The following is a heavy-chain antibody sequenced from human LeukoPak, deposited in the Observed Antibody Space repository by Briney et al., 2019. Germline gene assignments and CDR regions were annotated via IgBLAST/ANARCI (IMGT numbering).Heavy chain of an antibody. V-gene: IGHV3-7*01. CDR2: INQDGSEK. Sequence: GWCLRLSCAASGCTFSSYWMSWVRPAPGKGLEWVASINQDGSEKYYVGSVKGRFPISRDNAKNSLYLQMNSLRAEDTAVYYCASDLKSGSYSRYYYYMDVWGKGTTVTVSS. CDR3: ASDLKSGSYSRYYYYMDV. CDR1: GCTFSSYW. J-gene: IGHJ6*03. D-gene: IGHD1-26*01.